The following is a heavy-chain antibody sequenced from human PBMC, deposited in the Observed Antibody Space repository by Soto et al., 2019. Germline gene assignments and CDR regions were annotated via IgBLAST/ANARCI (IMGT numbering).Heavy chain of an antibody. CDR1: GGSISSYY. D-gene: IGHD3-3*01. CDR3: GRQKTRSGYYSY. Sequence: SETLSLTCTVSGGSISSYYWSWIRQPPGKELEWIGYIYYSGSTNYHPSLKSRVTISVDTYKNRFSLKLSSVTAANTAVYYCGRQKTRSGYYSYWGQGTLVTVSS. J-gene: IGHJ4*02. V-gene: IGHV4-59*08. CDR2: IYYSGST.